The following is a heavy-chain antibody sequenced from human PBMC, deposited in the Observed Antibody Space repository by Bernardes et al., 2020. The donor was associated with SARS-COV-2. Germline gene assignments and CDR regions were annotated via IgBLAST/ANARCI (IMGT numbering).Heavy chain of an antibody. Sequence: GSLSRSCAVSGFTVSSNYMSWVRQAPGKGLEWVSVIYSGGSTYYADSVKGRFTISRHNSKNTLYLQMNSLRAEDTAVYYCARDGGCSSTSCYGAFDIWGQGTMVTVSS. CDR3: ARDGGCSSTSCYGAFDI. D-gene: IGHD2-2*01. CDR1: GFTVSSNY. J-gene: IGHJ3*02. V-gene: IGHV3-53*04. CDR2: IYSGGST.